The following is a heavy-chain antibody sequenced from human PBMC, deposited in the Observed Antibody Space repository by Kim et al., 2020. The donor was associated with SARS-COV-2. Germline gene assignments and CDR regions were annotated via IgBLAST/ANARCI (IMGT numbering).Heavy chain of an antibody. Sequence: TYAQQFQGRVTITADDATSTASMDLRSLISEDTAVYYCVSMATTGDFFDHWGQGTLVTVSS. D-gene: IGHD1-1*01. J-gene: IGHJ4*02. CDR3: VSMATTGDFFDH. V-gene: IGHV1-69*01.